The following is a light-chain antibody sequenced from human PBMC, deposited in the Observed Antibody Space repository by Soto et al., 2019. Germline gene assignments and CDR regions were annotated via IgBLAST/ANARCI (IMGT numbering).Light chain of an antibody. V-gene: IGLV1-47*01. Sequence: QSVLTQPPSASGTPGQRVTISCSGSSSNIGSNYVYWYQQLPGTAPKLLIYRNNQRPSGVPDRFSGSKSGTSASLAISGLRXXXXXDYYCAAWDDSLSGRVFGGGTKVTVL. CDR2: RNN. J-gene: IGLJ3*02. CDR3: AAWDDSLSGRV. CDR1: SSNIGSNY.